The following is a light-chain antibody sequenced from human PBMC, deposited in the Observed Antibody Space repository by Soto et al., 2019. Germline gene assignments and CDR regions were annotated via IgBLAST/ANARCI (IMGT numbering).Light chain of an antibody. CDR1: NIGINA. V-gene: IGLV3-21*04. CDR3: QLWNSSSDQGV. Sequence: YELTQPPSVSVAPEKTATITCGGDNIGINAVHWYQQKPGQAPLLVVYYDSDRPSGIPERFSGSTSGNTATLTISRVEAGDEADYYCQLWNSSSDQGVFGGGTKLTVL. J-gene: IGLJ3*02. CDR2: YDS.